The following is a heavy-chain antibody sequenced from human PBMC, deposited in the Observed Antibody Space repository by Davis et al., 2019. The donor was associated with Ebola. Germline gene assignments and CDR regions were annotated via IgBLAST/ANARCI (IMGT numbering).Heavy chain of an antibody. Sequence: ASVKVSCKASTYTFSSYTITWVRQAPGQGLEWMGWISVYSGNTNYAQNLQDRITMTTDTSTSTAYMELRSLRSDDTAVYYCAAGEEQWLVGAGTNYYYDMSVWGRGTTVTVSS. J-gene: IGHJ6*04. D-gene: IGHD6-19*01. CDR3: AAGEEQWLVGAGTNYYYDMSV. V-gene: IGHV1-18*01. CDR1: TYTFSSYT. CDR2: ISVYSGNT.